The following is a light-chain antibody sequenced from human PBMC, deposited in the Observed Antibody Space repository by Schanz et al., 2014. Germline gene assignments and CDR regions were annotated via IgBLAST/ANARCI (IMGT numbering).Light chain of an antibody. CDR1: SSDIGHHNY. CDR2: DVS. CDR3: SSYTSSNTVV. V-gene: IGLV2-14*03. J-gene: IGLJ3*02. Sequence: QSALTQPPSASGSPGQSVTISCTGTSSDIGHHNYVSWYQHHPGKAPKLMIYDVSNRPSGVSNRFSGSKSGNTASLTISGLQAEDEADYYCSSYTSSNTVVFGGGTKLTVL.